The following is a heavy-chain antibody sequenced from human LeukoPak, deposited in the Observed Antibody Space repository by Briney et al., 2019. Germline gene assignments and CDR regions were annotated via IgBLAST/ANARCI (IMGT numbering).Heavy chain of an antibody. J-gene: IGHJ6*02. CDR2: IIGSGGST. CDR3: AKSWLRGVPYYYYGMDV. CDR1: GFNWRCYA. D-gene: IGHD3-10*01. Sequence: GGPLTLSGGASGFNWRCYAVGGVPQATGKGLEWVSAIIGSGGSTFYADTVKGRFTIARDDSKTTLYLQMNSLRAEDTAVYYCAKSWLRGVPYYYYGMDVWGQGTTVTVSS. V-gene: IGHV3-23*01.